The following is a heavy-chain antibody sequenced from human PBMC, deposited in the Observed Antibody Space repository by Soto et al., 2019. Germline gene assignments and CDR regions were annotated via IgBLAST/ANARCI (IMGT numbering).Heavy chain of an antibody. J-gene: IGHJ6*02. CDR1: GFTFSSFS. D-gene: IGHD2-15*01. CDR3: ARVSLICSGGSCYTLNDYYYYGMDI. Sequence: GGSLRLSCAASGFTFSSFSMNWLRQAPGKGLERVSSISSSSSYIYYADSVKGRFTISRDNAKNSLYLQMNSLRAEDTAVYYCARVSLICSGGSCYTLNDYYYYGMDIWGQGTTVTVSS. CDR2: ISSSSSYI. V-gene: IGHV3-21*01.